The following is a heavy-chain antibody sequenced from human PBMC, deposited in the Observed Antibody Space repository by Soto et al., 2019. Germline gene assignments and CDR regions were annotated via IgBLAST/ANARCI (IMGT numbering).Heavy chain of an antibody. CDR3: ARVHAHYYDSSGYSFDY. V-gene: IGHV3-30-3*01. D-gene: IGHD3-22*01. J-gene: IGHJ4*02. Sequence: QVQLVESGGGVVQPGRSLRLSCAASGFTFSSYAMHWVRQAPGKGLEWVAVISYDGSNKYYADSVKGRFTISRDNSKNTLYLQMNSLRAEDTAVYYCARVHAHYYDSSGYSFDYWGQGTLVTVSS. CDR1: GFTFSSYA. CDR2: ISYDGSNK.